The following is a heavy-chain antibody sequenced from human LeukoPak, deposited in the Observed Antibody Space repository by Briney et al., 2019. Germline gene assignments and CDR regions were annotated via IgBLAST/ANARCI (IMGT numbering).Heavy chain of an antibody. CDR3: ARSKVAGLTWYFDL. J-gene: IGHJ2*01. CDR1: GFTFSSYA. CDR2: LYTGGST. V-gene: IGHV3-53*01. D-gene: IGHD4-23*01. Sequence: PGGSLRLSCAASGFTFSSYAMHWVRQAPGKGLEWVSVLYTGGSTFYADSVKGRFTISRDNSKNTLYLQMNSLRAEDTAVYYCARSKVAGLTWYFDLWGRGTLVIVSS.